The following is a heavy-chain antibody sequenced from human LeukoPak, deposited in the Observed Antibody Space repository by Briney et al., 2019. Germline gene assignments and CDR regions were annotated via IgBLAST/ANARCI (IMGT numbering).Heavy chain of an antibody. CDR3: ARANYYDSSGYYAYYFDY. Sequence: SETLSLTCAVYGGSFSGYYWGWIRQPPGKGLEWIGSIYHSGSTYYNPSLKSRVTISVDTSKNQFSLKLSSVTAADTAVYYCARANYYDSSGYYAYYFDYWGQGTLVTVSS. V-gene: IGHV4-34*01. CDR1: GGSFSGYY. CDR2: IYHSGST. D-gene: IGHD3-22*01. J-gene: IGHJ4*02.